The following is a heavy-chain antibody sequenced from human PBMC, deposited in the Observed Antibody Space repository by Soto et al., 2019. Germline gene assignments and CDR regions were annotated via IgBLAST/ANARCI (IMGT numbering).Heavy chain of an antibody. CDR1: GFTFSSYS. CDR3: ARDFYGGYEGSGAFDI. Sequence: GGSLRLSCAASGFTFSSYSMNWVRQAPGKGLEWVSYISSSSSTIYYADSVKGRFTISRDNAKNSLYLQMNSLRAEDTAVYYCARDFYGGYEGSGAFDIWGQGTMVTVSS. J-gene: IGHJ3*02. CDR2: ISSSSSTI. D-gene: IGHD4-17*01. V-gene: IGHV3-48*01.